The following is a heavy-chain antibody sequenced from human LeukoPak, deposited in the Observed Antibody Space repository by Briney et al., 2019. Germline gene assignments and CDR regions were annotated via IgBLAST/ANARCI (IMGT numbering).Heavy chain of an antibody. D-gene: IGHD3-22*01. J-gene: IGHJ4*02. CDR1: GGTFSSYA. CDR2: IIPIFGTA. CDR3: ARLNTPYFYDSSGYRAD. V-gene: IGHV1-69*05. Sequence: ASVKVSCKASGGTFSSYAISWVRQALGQGLEWMGRIIPIFGTANYAQKFQGRVTITTDESTSTAYMELSSLRSEDTAVYYCARLNTPYFYDSSGYRADWGQGTLVTVSS.